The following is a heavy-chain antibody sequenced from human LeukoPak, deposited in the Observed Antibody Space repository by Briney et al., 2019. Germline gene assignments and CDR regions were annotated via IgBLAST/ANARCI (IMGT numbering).Heavy chain of an antibody. D-gene: IGHD3-22*01. J-gene: IGHJ3*02. CDR2: INPRGGST. V-gene: IGHV1-46*01. CDR1: GYTVTSYH. Sequence: ASVKVSCKASGYTVTSYHMHWVRQAPGQGLEWMGVINPRGGSTRYAQKFQGRVTMTRDTSTSTVYMELSSLRSEDTAVYYCAQSRYYYDSSDIWGQGTMVTVSS. CDR3: AQSRYYYDSSDI.